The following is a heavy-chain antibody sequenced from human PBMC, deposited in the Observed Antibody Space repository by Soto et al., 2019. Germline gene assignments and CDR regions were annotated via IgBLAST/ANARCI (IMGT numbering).Heavy chain of an antibody. V-gene: IGHV3-74*01. CDR1: GFTFSSYW. D-gene: IGHD3-22*01. Sequence: PGGSFRLSCAASGFTFSSYWMHWVRQAPGKGLVWVSRINSDGSGTSYADSVKGRFTISRDNAKNTLYLQMNSLRTEDTAFYYCAKDYSSSVYYYYFDDWGQGT. J-gene: IGHJ4*02. CDR2: INSDGSGT. CDR3: AKDYSSSVYYYYFDD.